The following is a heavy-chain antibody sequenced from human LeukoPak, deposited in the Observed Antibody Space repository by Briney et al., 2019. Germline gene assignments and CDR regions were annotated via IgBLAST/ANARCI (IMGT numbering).Heavy chain of an antibody. D-gene: IGHD3-3*01. J-gene: IGHJ4*02. Sequence: GGSLRLSCAASGFTVSSNYMSWVRQAPGKGLEWVSAISGSGGSTYYADSVKGRFTISRDNSKNTLYLQMNSLRGEDTAVYYCAKDPNPFYDFWSGYKWGQGTLVTVSS. CDR3: AKDPNPFYDFWSGYK. CDR2: ISGSGGST. CDR1: GFTVSSNY. V-gene: IGHV3-23*01.